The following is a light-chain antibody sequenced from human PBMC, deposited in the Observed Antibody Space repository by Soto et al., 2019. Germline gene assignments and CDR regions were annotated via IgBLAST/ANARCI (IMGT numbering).Light chain of an antibody. V-gene: IGKV1-5*01. CDR2: GAS. CDR1: QAISTY. Sequence: RLTQSPSSLSASVGDTVAISCRASQAISTYLAWYQQKPGKAPTLLIFGASSLHTGVSPRFAGSGSGSEFTLTINRLQPDDFATYYCQHYTLYSAPFGQGTRVG. J-gene: IGKJ5*01. CDR3: QHYTLYSAP.